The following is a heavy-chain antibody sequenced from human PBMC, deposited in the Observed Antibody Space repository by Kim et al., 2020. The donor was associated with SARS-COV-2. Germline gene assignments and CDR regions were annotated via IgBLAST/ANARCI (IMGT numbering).Heavy chain of an antibody. V-gene: IGHV3-23*01. CDR1: GFTFSSYA. J-gene: IGHJ4*02. CDR2: ISGSGGST. D-gene: IGHD5-12*01. CDR3: AKLDYRGYDLGAFDY. Sequence: GGSLRLSCAASGFTFSSYALNWVRQAPGKGLQWVSAISGSGGSTYYADSVKGRFTISRDNSKNTLHLQMNSLRAEDTAVYYCAKLDYRGYDLGAFDYWGQGTLVTVSS.